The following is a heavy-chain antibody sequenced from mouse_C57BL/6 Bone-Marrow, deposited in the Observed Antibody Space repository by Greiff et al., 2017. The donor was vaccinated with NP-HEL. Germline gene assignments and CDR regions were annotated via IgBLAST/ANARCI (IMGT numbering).Heavy chain of an antibody. CDR1: GFNIKDDY. J-gene: IGHJ3*01. V-gene: IGHV14-4*01. CDR3: TTRGSSPFAY. Sequence: EVQLQQSGAELVRPGASVKLSCTASGFNIKDDYMHWVKQRPEQGLEWIGWIDPENGDTEYASKFQGTATITADTSSNTAYLQLSSLTSEDTAVYYCTTRGSSPFAYWGQGTLVTVSA. D-gene: IGHD1-1*01. CDR2: IDPENGDT.